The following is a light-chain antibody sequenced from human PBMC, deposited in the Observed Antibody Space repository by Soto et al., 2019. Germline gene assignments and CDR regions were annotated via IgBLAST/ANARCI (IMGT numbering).Light chain of an antibody. CDR1: QNFARNY. CDR3: EQYGRSPRELT. J-gene: IGKJ4*01. Sequence: ENVLTPSQGTRPLSPGESATLSARAIQNFARNYLAWFQQRPGQAPWLLISGASSRATGIPDMFSGSGSGTDFTLTISRLEPEDFAVYYCEQYGRSPRELTFGVGTKVDIK. V-gene: IGKV3-20*01. CDR2: GAS.